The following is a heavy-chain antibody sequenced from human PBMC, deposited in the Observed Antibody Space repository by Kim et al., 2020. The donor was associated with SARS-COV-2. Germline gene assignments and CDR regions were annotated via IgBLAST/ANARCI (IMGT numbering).Heavy chain of an antibody. J-gene: IGHJ4*02. CDR2: IYYSGNT. V-gene: IGHV4-39*01. CDR1: GGSISSSSYY. D-gene: IGHD4-4*01. CDR3: ARLGPYSKPAPFFDY. Sequence: SETLSLTCTVSGGSISSSSYYWGWIRQPPGKGLEWIGSIYYSGNTYYNPSLKSRVTISVDTSKKQFSLKLSSVTAADTAVYYCARLGPYSKPAPFFDYWGQGTLVTVSS.